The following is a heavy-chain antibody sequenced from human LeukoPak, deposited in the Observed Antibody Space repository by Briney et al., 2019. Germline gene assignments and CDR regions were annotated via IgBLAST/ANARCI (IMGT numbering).Heavy chain of an antibody. CDR3: ARHGSTCYYDSSGYFGTFDM. Sequence: PSETLSLTCTVSGGSISSYYWSWIRQPPGKGLEWIGYIYYSGSTNYNPSLKSRVTISVDMSKNQFSLKLSSVTAADTAVYYCARHGSTCYYDSSGYFGTFDMWGQGTMVTVSS. J-gene: IGHJ3*02. V-gene: IGHV4-59*08. D-gene: IGHD3-22*01. CDR1: GGSISSYY. CDR2: IYYSGST.